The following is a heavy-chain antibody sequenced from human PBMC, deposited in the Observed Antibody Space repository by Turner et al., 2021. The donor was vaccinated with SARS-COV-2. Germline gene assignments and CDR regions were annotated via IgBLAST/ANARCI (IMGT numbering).Heavy chain of an antibody. CDR2: ISPYNGDT. D-gene: IGHD5-12*01. CDR1: GDTFTGYY. J-gene: IGHJ5*02. CDR3: ARDRTDHYDGNDYYPNWLDP. Sequence: QVQLVQSGAEVKKPGASVKVSCKASGDTFTGYYIHWVRQAPGQGLEWMGWISPYNGDTRLAQKFQGRVTMTRDTSTTTVHMDLSRLTSDDTAVYYCARDRTDHYDGNDYYPNWLDPWGQGTLVTVSS. V-gene: IGHV1-2*02.